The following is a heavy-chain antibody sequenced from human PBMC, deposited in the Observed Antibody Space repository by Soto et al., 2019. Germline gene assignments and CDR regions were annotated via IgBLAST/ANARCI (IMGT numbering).Heavy chain of an antibody. CDR3: ARDRCSSTSCPRAFDI. CDR1: GYTFTIYY. J-gene: IGHJ3*02. Sequence: GASLKGCRKASGYTFTIYYMRGVLQAPIQGLEWMGIINPSGGSTSYAQKFQGRVTMTRDTSTSTVYMELSSLRSEDTAVYYCARDRCSSTSCPRAFDIWGQGTMVTVSS. D-gene: IGHD2-2*01. CDR2: INPSGGST. V-gene: IGHV1-46*01.